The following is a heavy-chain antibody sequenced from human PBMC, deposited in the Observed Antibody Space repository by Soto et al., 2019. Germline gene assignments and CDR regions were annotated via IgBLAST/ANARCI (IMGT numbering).Heavy chain of an antibody. V-gene: IGHV4-31*03. CDR1: GGSISSGGYY. Sequence: PSETLSLTCTVSGGSISSGGYYWSWIRQHPGKGLEWIGYIYYSGSTYYNPSLKSRVTISVDTSKNQFSLRVSSVTAADTAVYYCARIRGLGEVSPYFDHRAERAPVTVPS. CDR3: ARIRGLGEVSPYFDH. D-gene: IGHD3-16*01. CDR2: IYYSGST. J-gene: IGHJ4*02.